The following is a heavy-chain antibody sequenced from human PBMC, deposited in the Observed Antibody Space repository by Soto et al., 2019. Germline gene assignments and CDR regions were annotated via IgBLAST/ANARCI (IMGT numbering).Heavy chain of an antibody. CDR2: VSYEGNNK. CDR3: ARAGSTTCQQYSCHYYGMDV. J-gene: IGHJ6*02. D-gene: IGHD2-2*01. Sequence: QVQLVESGGGVVQPGRSLRLSCAASGFNFNNYNLHWVRQAPGKGLEWVAVVSYEGNNKYYGDSVKGRFTISKDESKTTVYLQMTNMRREDTANYYCARAGSTTCQQYSCHYYGMDVWGLGTTVTVSS. V-gene: IGHV3-30*03. CDR1: GFNFNNYN.